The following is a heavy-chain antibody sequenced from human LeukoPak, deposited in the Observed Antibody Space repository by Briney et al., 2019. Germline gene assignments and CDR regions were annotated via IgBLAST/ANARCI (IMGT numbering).Heavy chain of an antibody. CDR3: AKESGALGAPLYDY. Sequence: GGSLRLSCAASGFTFSSNYMSWVRQAPGKGLEWVSGISDNGGGTYYADSVKGRFTISRDNSKNMLYLQMNSLRAEDTAVYYCAKESGALGAPLYDYWGQGILVTGSS. J-gene: IGHJ4*02. CDR1: GFTFSSNY. V-gene: IGHV3-53*01. CDR2: ISDNGGGT. D-gene: IGHD4/OR15-4a*01.